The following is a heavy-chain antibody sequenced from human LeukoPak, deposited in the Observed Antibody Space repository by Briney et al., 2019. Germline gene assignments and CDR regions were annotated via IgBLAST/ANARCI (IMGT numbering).Heavy chain of an antibody. D-gene: IGHD3-10*01. CDR3: ARSGYGSGSRKGRTFDY. J-gene: IGHJ4*02. V-gene: IGHV1-46*01. Sequence: ASVKVSCKASGYTFTSYYMHWVRQAPGQGLEWMGIINPGGGSTSYAQKFQGRVTMTRDTSTSTVYMELSSLRSEDTAVYYCARSGYGSGSRKGRTFDYWGQGTLVTVSS. CDR1: GYTFTSYY. CDR2: INPGGGST.